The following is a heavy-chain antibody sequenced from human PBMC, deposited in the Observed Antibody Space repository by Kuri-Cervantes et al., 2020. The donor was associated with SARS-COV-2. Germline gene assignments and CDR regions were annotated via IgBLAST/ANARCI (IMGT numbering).Heavy chain of an antibody. V-gene: IGHV1-18*04. J-gene: IGHJ6*02. CDR3: ARVCGGDCADNYYYYYGMDV. Sequence: ASVKVSCKTSGYTFTSYGISWVRQAPGQGLGWMGWISIKQGDTNYAQKFQGRVTMTTDTSTSTAYMELRSLRSDDTAVYYCARVCGGDCADNYYYYYGMDVWGQGTTVTVSS. CDR2: ISIKQGDT. CDR1: GYTFTSYG. D-gene: IGHD2-21*02.